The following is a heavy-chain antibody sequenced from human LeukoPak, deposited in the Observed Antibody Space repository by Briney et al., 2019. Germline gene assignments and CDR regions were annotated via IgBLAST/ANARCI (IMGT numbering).Heavy chain of an antibody. J-gene: IGHJ4*02. CDR3: ARRHRDNGGYSSQKRPFDY. CDR1: GYSINSAYY. CDR2: IYHSGSP. V-gene: IGHV4-38-2*02. Sequence: SETLSLTCTVSGYSINSAYYWGWIRQPPGKGLEWIGSIYHSGSPDYNPSLKSRVTISVDTSKNQFSLKLSSVTAADTAVYCCARRHRDNGGYSSQKRPFDYWGQGTLVTVSS. D-gene: IGHD6-13*01.